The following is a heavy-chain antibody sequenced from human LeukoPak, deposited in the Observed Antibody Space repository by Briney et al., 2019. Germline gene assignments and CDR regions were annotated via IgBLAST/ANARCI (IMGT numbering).Heavy chain of an antibody. CDR2: IYYSGST. Sequence: SETLSLTCTVSGGSISSYYWSWIRQPPGKGLEWIGYIYYSGSTNYNPSLKSRVTISLDTSKNQISLKLSSVTAADTAVYYCARHTAVVPPHYFDYWGQGTLVTVSS. CDR3: ARHTAVVPPHYFDY. CDR1: GGSISSYY. D-gene: IGHD4-23*01. V-gene: IGHV4-59*08. J-gene: IGHJ4*02.